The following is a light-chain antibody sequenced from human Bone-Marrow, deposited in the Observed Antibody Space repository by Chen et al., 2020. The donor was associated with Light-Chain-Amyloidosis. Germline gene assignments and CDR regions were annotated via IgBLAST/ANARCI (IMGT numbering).Light chain of an antibody. CDR3: QQYYSTPIT. CDR2: WAA. V-gene: IGKV4-1*01. CDR1: QSVLYSSNNNDY. J-gene: IGKJ5*01. Sequence: DIVFTQSQDSLALAPGERATINCKSSQSVLYSSNNNDYLAWYQHKPGRPPKLLIYWAATRQFGVPDRFSGSGSGTDFTLTISSLQAEDVAVYYCQQYYSTPITFGQGTRLGIK.